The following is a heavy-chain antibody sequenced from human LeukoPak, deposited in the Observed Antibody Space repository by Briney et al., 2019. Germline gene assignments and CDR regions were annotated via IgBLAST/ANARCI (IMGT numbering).Heavy chain of an antibody. V-gene: IGHV3-21*01. CDR2: ISSSSSYI. CDR1: GFTFRSYS. J-gene: IGHJ4*02. Sequence: PGGSLRLSCAASGFTFRSYSMNRVRQAPGKGLEWVSSISSSSSYIYYGDSVKGRFTISRDNAKDSLYLQMNSLRAEDTAVYYCARDYEIYWGQGTLVTVSS. D-gene: IGHD5-12*01. CDR3: ARDYEIY.